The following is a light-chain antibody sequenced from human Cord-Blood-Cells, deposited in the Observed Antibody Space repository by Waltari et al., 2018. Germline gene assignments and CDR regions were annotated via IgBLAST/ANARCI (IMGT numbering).Light chain of an antibody. CDR3: SSYTSSSTRV. V-gene: IGLV2-14*01. CDR1: SSDVGGSNY. Sequence: QSALTQPASVSGSPGQSITISCTGTSSDVGGSNYVSWYQQNPGKAPKLMIYDVSNRPSGVSNRFSGSKSGNTASLSISGLQAEDEADYYCSSYTSSSTRVFGGGTKLTVL. J-gene: IGLJ2*01. CDR2: DVS.